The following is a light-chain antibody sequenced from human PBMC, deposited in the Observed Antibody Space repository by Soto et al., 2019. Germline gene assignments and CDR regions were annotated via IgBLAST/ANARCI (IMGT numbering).Light chain of an antibody. Sequence: QSALTQPVSVSGSPGQSITISCTGTSSDVGGYKYVSWYQQHPGKAPKLMIYEVSNRPSGASNRFSGSKSGNTASLTISGLQAEDEADYYCCSYTSSTVVFGGGTKLTVL. CDR1: SSDVGGYKY. CDR3: CSYTSSTVV. V-gene: IGLV2-14*01. J-gene: IGLJ2*01. CDR2: EVS.